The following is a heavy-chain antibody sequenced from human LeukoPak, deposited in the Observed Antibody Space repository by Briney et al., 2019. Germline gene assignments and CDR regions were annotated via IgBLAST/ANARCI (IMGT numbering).Heavy chain of an antibody. D-gene: IGHD3-3*01. CDR3: ARGTWSGNFDY. CDR2: IYYSGST. J-gene: IGHJ4*02. V-gene: IGHV4-59*12. Sequence: SETLSLTCTVSGGSISSYYWSWIRQPPGKGLEWIGYIYYSGSTNYNPSLKSRVTISVDTSKNQFSLKLSSVTAADTAVYYCARGTWSGNFDYWGQGTLVTVSS. CDR1: GGSISSYY.